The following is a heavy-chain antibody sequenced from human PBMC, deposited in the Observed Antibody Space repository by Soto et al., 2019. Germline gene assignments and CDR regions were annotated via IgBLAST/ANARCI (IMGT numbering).Heavy chain of an antibody. V-gene: IGHV3-74*01. Sequence: PGRFLRLSCAASGFTFRYYWMLWVRQAPGQGLVWVSRIHSDGSSTTYADSVKGRFTISRDNAKNTLYLQMNSLRAEDTAGNYCARGDRGAFDLWGQGTMVTVSS. CDR2: IHSDGSST. CDR1: GFTFRYYW. J-gene: IGHJ3*01. CDR3: ARGDRGAFDL. D-gene: IGHD2-21*02.